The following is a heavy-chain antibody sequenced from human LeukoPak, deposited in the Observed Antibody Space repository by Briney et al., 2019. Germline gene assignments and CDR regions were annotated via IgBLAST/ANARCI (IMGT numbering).Heavy chain of an antibody. D-gene: IGHD3-10*01. CDR3: ARDFGYYYGSGSPLDY. Sequence: PGRSLRLSCAASGFTFSSYAMHWVRQAPGKGLEWVAVISYDGSNKYYADSVKGRFTISRDNSRNTLYLQMNSLRAEDTAVYYCARDFGYYYGSGSPLDYWGQGTLVTVSS. V-gene: IGHV3-30*04. CDR2: ISYDGSNK. J-gene: IGHJ4*02. CDR1: GFTFSSYA.